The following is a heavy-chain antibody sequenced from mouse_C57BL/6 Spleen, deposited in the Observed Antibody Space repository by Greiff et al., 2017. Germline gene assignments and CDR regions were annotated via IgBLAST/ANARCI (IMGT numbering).Heavy chain of an antibody. D-gene: IGHD2-5*01. J-gene: IGHJ4*01. V-gene: IGHV1-20*01. Sequence: EVQLQQSGPELVKPGDSVKISCKASGYSFTGYFMNWVMQSHGKSLEWIGRINPYNGDTFYNQKFKGKATLTVDKSSSTAHMEIRSLTSEDSAVYYCAREDYSNSRAMDYWGQGTSVTVSS. CDR3: AREDYSNSRAMDY. CDR2: INPYNGDT. CDR1: GYSFTGYF.